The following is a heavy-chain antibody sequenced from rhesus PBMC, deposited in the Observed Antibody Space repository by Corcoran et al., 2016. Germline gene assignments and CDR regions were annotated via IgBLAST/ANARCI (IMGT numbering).Heavy chain of an antibody. V-gene: IGHV4-80*01. J-gene: IGHJ4*01. D-gene: IGHD2-21*01. CDR2: INGDSGKT. CDR3: TRAPSGWGAAY. CDR1: GASFTSDW. Sequence: QVQLQESGPGLVKPTETLSLTSTVSGASFTSDWWSWIRQSPGKGLEWLGEINGDSGKTHYHPSFKSRITISKDASKNQFSLNLNSVTAADTAMYYCTRAPSGWGAAYWGQGVLVTVSS.